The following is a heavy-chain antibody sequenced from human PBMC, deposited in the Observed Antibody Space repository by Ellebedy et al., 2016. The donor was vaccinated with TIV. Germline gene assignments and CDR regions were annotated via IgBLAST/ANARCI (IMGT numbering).Heavy chain of an antibody. CDR1: GYTFTSYA. Sequence: AASVKVSCKASGYTFTSYAMHWVRQAPGQRLEWMGWINPGNGNTKHSQKFQGRVTITRDTSASTAYMELSSLKSEDTAVYYCARSIGATGRDYWGQGTLVTVSS. V-gene: IGHV1-3*01. CDR3: ARSIGATGRDY. D-gene: IGHD6-13*01. CDR2: INPGNGNT. J-gene: IGHJ4*02.